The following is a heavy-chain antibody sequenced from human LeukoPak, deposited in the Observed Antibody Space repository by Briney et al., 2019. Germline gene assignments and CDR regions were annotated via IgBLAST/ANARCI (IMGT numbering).Heavy chain of an antibody. Sequence: KPSETLSLTCTVSGGSISSSYWSWIRQPPGKGLEWIGYIYYSGSTNYNPSLKSRVTISVDTSKNQFSLKLSSVTAADTAVYYCARQRSIAAAGFDYWGQGTLVTVSS. CDR2: IYYSGST. V-gene: IGHV4-59*08. J-gene: IGHJ4*02. CDR1: GGSISSSY. D-gene: IGHD6-13*01. CDR3: ARQRSIAAAGFDY.